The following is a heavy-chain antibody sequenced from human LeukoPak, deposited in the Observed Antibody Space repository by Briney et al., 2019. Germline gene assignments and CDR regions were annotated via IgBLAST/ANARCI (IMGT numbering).Heavy chain of an antibody. Sequence: GGSLRLSCAASGFTFSDHYMDWVRQAPGKGLEWVGRTRNKANSYTTEYAASVKGRFTISRDDSKNSLYLQMNSLKTEDTAVYYRARAAYGDYLFDYWGQGTLVTVSS. D-gene: IGHD4-17*01. CDR1: GFTFSDHY. CDR3: ARAAYGDYLFDY. CDR2: TRNKANSYTT. J-gene: IGHJ4*02. V-gene: IGHV3-72*01.